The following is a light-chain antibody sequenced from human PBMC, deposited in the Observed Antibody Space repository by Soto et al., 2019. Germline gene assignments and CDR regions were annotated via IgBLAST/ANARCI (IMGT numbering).Light chain of an antibody. CDR2: DAS. CDR1: QSVGSSY. Sequence: EIVLTRSPGTLSLSPGERATLSCTASQSVGSSYLAWYQQKPGQAPRLLMYDASIRATGIPDRFSGSGSGTDFTLTIRRLETEDFAVYYCQHYGGSPPYTFGQGSKLEIK. J-gene: IGKJ2*01. CDR3: QHYGGSPPYT. V-gene: IGKV3-20*01.